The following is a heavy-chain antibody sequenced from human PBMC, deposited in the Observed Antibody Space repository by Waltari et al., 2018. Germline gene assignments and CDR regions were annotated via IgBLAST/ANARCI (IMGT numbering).Heavy chain of an antibody. D-gene: IGHD6-19*01. Sequence: QVQLVQSGAEVKKPGASVKVSCQASGYTFTGYYLHCVRQAPGQGLEWMGWINPNSGGTNYAQKFQGRVSMTRDTSISTAYMELSRLRSDDTAVYYCASAVAGSYWFDPWGQGTLVTVSS. CDR2: INPNSGGT. J-gene: IGHJ5*02. V-gene: IGHV1-2*02. CDR3: ASAVAGSYWFDP. CDR1: GYTFTGYY.